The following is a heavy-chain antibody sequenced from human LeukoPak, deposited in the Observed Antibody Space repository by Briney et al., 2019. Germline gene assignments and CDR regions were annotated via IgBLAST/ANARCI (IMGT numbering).Heavy chain of an antibody. CDR1: GFTFSTHA. V-gene: IGHV3-23*01. CDR3: AKNLTVTYFNY. J-gene: IGHJ4*02. D-gene: IGHD4-17*01. CDR2: IGGSGYST. Sequence: PGGSLRLSCAASGFTFSTHAMSWVRQAPGKGLQWVSAIGGSGYSTYYADSVRCRFTISRDNSKNTLYLQMHSLRAEDSAVYYCAKNLTVTYFNYWGQGTLVTVSS.